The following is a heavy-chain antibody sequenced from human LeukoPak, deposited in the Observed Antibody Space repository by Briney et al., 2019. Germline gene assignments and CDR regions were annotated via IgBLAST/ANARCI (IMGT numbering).Heavy chain of an antibody. D-gene: IGHD3-10*01. V-gene: IGHV4-39*01. CDR1: GGSVSSSRYY. CDR3: ARVSGDYYYYYMDV. J-gene: IGHJ6*03. CDR2: LYYSGST. Sequence: PSETLSLTCTVSGGSVSSSRYYWGWIRQPPGKGLEWIASLYYSGSTYYNPSLKSTVTISVDTYKNQFSLKLSSVTAADTAVYYCARVSGDYYYYYMDVWGKGTTVTVSS.